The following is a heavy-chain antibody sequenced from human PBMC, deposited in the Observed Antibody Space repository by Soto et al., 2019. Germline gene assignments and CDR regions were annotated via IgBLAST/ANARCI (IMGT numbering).Heavy chain of an antibody. CDR1: GFTFSNAW. CDR2: IKSKTDGGTT. J-gene: IGHJ4*02. Sequence: GGSLRLSCAAPGFTFSNAWMSWVRQAPGKGLEWVGRIKSKTDGGTTDYAAPVKGRFTISRDDSKNTLYLQMNSLKTEDTAVYYCTKSGDSSAYWYWGQGTLVTVSS. V-gene: IGHV3-15*01. CDR3: TKSGDSSAYWY. D-gene: IGHD3-22*01.